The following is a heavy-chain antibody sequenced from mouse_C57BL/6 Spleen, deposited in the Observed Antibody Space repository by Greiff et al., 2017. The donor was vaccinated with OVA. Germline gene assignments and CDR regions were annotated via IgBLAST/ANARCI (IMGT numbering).Heavy chain of an antibody. V-gene: IGHV1-69*01. J-gene: IGHJ1*03. CDR1: GYTFTSYW. Sequence: QVQLQQSGAELVMPGASVKLSCKASGYTFTSYWMHWVKQRPGQGLEWIGEIDPSDSYTNYNQKFKGKSTLTVDKSSSTAYMQLSSLTSEDSAVYYCARSDYGSSYVYFDVWGTGTTVTVSS. CDR2: IDPSDSYT. CDR3: ARSDYGSSYVYFDV. D-gene: IGHD1-1*01.